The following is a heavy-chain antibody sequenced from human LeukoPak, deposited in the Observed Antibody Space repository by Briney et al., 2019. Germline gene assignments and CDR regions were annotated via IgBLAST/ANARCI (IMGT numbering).Heavy chain of an antibody. J-gene: IGHJ4*02. CDR3: ATEIAEGGPQDY. CDR2: ISGNTGAT. V-gene: IGHV3-23*01. CDR1: GFTFKNFV. Sequence: GGSLRLSCAASGFTFKNFVMTWVRQAPGQGLDWVSAISGNTGATYYADSVKGRFTISRDNSKSTLYLQMTNLRSEDTTLYYCATEIAEGGPQDYWGQGTLVTVSS. D-gene: IGHD2-21*01.